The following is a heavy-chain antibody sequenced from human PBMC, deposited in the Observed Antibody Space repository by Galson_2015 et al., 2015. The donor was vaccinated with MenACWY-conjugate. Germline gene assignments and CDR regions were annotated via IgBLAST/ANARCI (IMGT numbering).Heavy chain of an antibody. CDR1: GFTFSSYS. D-gene: IGHD6-19*01. V-gene: IGHV3-21*01. CDR2: ISSSSSYI. CDR3: AASEAVAENDY. Sequence: SLRLSCAASGFTFSSYSMNWVRQAPGKGLEWVSSISSSSSYIYYADSAKGRFTISRDNAKNSLYLQMNSLRAEDTAVYYCAASEAVAENDYWGQGTLVTVSS. J-gene: IGHJ4*02.